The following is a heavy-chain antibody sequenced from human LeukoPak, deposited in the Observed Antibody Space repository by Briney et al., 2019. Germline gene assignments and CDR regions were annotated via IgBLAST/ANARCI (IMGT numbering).Heavy chain of an antibody. Sequence: PGGSLRLSCAASGFTFSSYTMNWVRQAPGKGLEWVSSISSSSAIYYAASVKGRFTISRDNAKNSLYLQMNSLRDEDTAVYYCAREGYYGSGSYFGYWGQGTLVTVSS. J-gene: IGHJ4*02. CDR3: AREGYYGSGSYFGY. D-gene: IGHD3-10*01. CDR2: ISSSSAI. CDR1: GFTFSSYT. V-gene: IGHV3-48*02.